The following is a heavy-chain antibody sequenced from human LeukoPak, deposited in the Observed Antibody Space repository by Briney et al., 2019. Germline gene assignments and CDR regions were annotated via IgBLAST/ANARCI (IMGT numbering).Heavy chain of an antibody. D-gene: IGHD2-2*01. J-gene: IGHJ5*02. CDR3: ARGLLGYCSSTSCGGCWFDP. V-gene: IGHV4-34*01. CDR1: GGSFSGYY. Sequence: SETLSLTYAVYGGSFSGYYWSWIRQPPGKGLEWIGEINHSGSTNYNPSLKSRVTISVDTSKNQFSLKLSSVTAADTAVYYCARGLLGYCSSTSCGGCWFDPWGQGTLVTVSS. CDR2: INHSGST.